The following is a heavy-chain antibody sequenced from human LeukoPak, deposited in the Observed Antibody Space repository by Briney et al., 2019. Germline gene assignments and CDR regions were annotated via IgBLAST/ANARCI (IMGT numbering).Heavy chain of an antibody. V-gene: IGHV3-23*01. CDR3: ARDSFGESYFDY. CDR1: GFTFSSYA. Sequence: GGSLRLSCAASGFTFSSYAMSWVRQAPGKGLEWVSAISGSGGSTYYADSVKGRFTISRDNSKNTQYLQMNSLRAEDTAVYYCARDSFGESYFDYWGQGTLVTVSS. D-gene: IGHD3-10*01. CDR2: ISGSGGST. J-gene: IGHJ4*02.